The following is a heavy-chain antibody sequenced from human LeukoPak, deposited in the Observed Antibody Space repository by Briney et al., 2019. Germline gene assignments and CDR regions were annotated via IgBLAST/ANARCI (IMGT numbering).Heavy chain of an antibody. D-gene: IGHD2-8*01. CDR1: GGSFSGYY. Sequence: SETLSLTCAVYGGSFSGYYWSWIRQPPGKVLEWIGEINHSGSTNYNPSLKSRVTISVDTSKNQFSLKLSSVTAADTAVYYCARGGCTNGVCWGYYYYYYMDVWGKGTTVTVSS. J-gene: IGHJ6*03. CDR3: ARGGCTNGVCWGYYYYYYMDV. CDR2: INHSGST. V-gene: IGHV4-34*01.